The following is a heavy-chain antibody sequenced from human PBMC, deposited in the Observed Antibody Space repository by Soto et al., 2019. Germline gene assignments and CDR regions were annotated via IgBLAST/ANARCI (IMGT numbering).Heavy chain of an antibody. D-gene: IGHD2-15*01. J-gene: IGHJ3*01. V-gene: IGHV4-59*07. Sequence: QVQLKESGPGLVKPADTLSLKCTVSGGSITPYYWSWIRQTPGGGLEWIGYVSYNGNTNYNPSLKSRVSISADTSKHEFYLKLTSLTAADAAIYFCARQQYTVVTAFDVWGQGTMVAVSS. CDR1: GGSITPYY. CDR3: ARQQYTVVTAFDV. CDR2: VSYNGNT.